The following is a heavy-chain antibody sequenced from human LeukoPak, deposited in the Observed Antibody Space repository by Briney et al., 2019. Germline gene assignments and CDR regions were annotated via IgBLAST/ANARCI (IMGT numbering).Heavy chain of an antibody. D-gene: IGHD3-22*01. V-gene: IGHV3-23*01. CDR1: RFTFSSYA. CDR2: ISGSGGST. CDR3: AKYYYDSSGYYSDYFDY. J-gene: IGHJ4*02. Sequence: GGSLRLSCAASRFTFSSYAMSWVRQAPGKGLEWVSAISGSGGSTYYADSVKGRFTISRDNSKNTLYLQMNSLRAEDTAVYYCAKYYYDSSGYYSDYFDYWGQGTLVTVSS.